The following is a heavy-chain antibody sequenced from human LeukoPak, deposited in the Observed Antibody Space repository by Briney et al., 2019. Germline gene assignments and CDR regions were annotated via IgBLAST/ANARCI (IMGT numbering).Heavy chain of an antibody. Sequence: GGSLRLSCVDSGFTFSSYAMSWVRQAPGKGLEWVSAITGSGDSTYYADSVRGRFTISRDNSKNTLYLQMNSLRAEDTAVYYCARDTSYYDFWSAVYYFDYWGQGTLVTVSS. CDR3: ARDTSYYDFWSAVYYFDY. D-gene: IGHD3-3*01. CDR2: ITGSGDST. CDR1: GFTFSSYA. J-gene: IGHJ4*02. V-gene: IGHV3-23*01.